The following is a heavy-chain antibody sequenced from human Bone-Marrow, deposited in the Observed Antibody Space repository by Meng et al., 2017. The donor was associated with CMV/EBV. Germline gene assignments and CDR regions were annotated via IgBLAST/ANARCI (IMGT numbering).Heavy chain of an antibody. CDR3: ARVRRVAERWLQPDAFDI. CDR1: GGSVSSGSYY. Sequence: SETLSLTCTVSGGSVSSGSYYWSWIRQPPGKGLEWIGYIYYSGSTNYNPSLKSRVTISVDTSKNQFSLKLSSVTAADTAVYYCARVRRVAERWLQPDAFDIWGQGTMVTVSS. D-gene: IGHD5-24*01. J-gene: IGHJ3*02. V-gene: IGHV4-61*01. CDR2: IYYSGST.